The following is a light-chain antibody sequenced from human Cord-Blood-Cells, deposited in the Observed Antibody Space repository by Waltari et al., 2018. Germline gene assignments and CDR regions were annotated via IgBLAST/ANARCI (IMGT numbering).Light chain of an antibody. J-gene: IGKJ4*01. CDR1: QRVSSN. V-gene: IGKV3-15*01. CDR3: QQYNNWLT. Sequence: EIVMTQSPAPLSVSPGERATLSCRASQRVSSNLAWYQQKPGQAPRLLIYGASTRATGIPARFSGSGSGTEFTLTISSLQSEDFAVYYCQQYNNWLTFGGGTKVEIK. CDR2: GAS.